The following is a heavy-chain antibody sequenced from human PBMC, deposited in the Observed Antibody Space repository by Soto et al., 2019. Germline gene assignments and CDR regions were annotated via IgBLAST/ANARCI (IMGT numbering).Heavy chain of an antibody. Sequence: QVQLVESGGGVVQPGRSLRLSCAASGFTFCSYGMHWVRQAPGKGLEWVAVIWYDGTNKYYADSVKGRFTISRDNSKNTLYLQMNSLRAEDTAVYYCARGAINNYYYYGVDVWGQGTTVTVSS. V-gene: IGHV3-33*01. CDR1: GFTFCSYG. D-gene: IGHD1-26*01. CDR3: ARGAINNYYYYGVDV. CDR2: IWYDGTNK. J-gene: IGHJ6*02.